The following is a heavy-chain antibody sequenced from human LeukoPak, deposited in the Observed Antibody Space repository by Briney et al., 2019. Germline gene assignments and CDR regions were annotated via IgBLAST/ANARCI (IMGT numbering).Heavy chain of an antibody. CDR1: GFTFAAYG. Sequence: PARYLSLSCAASGFTFAAYGMHWVRQGPGQGLEWVSGISFDSGSIGYADPVRGRFTISRDNATNSLDLHMMSLRAEDMALYSCVKDSNCRETYLSSPFSSFYYWGQGTRGTVSS. D-gene: IGHD1-20*01. CDR3: VKDSNCRETYLSSPFSSFYY. CDR2: ISFDSGSI. J-gene: IGHJ4*02. V-gene: IGHV3-9*03.